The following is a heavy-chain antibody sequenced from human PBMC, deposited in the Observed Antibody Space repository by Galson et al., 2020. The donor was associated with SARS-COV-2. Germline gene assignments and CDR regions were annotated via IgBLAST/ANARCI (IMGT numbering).Heavy chain of an antibody. CDR1: GLNFRDHY. CDR2: SSRSGNHI. V-gene: IGHV3-11*01. CDR3: ARALHGYNFVDL. Sequence: NSAGSMRLSCAASGLNFRDHYMSWIRQAPGKGMEWLAFSSRSGNHIYYASSVEGRFTISRDRAKHSLSLQMNSRRVEDTAVDYCARALHGYNFVDLCGRGSLVTFAS. D-gene: IGHD5-12*01. J-gene: IGHJ2*01.